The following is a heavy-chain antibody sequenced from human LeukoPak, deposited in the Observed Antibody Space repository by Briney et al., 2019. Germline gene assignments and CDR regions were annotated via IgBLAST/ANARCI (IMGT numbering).Heavy chain of an antibody. V-gene: IGHV3-21*01. CDR3: ARGYLNVLRFLEWLRMHLDV. J-gene: IGHJ6*02. CDR1: GFTFSSYS. CDR2: ISSSSSYI. Sequence: GGSLRLSCAASGFTFSSYSMNWVRQAPGKGLEWVSSISSSSSYIYYADSVKGRFTISRDNAKNSLYLQMNSLRAEDTAVYYCARGYLNVLRFLEWLRMHLDVWGQETTVTVSS. D-gene: IGHD3-3*01.